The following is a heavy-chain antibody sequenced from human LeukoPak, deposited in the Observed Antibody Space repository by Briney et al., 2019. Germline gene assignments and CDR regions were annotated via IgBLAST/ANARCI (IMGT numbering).Heavy chain of an antibody. V-gene: IGHV4-34*01. CDR1: GGSFSGYY. CDR2: INHSGST. J-gene: IGHJ4*02. D-gene: IGHD3-10*01. Sequence: SETLSLTCAVYGGSFSGYYWSWIRQPPGKGLEWIGEINHSGSTNYNPSLKSRVTISVDTSKNQFSLKLSSVTAADTAVYYCARESSLPAYYYGPGSSHRGRDFDYWGQGTLVTVSS. CDR3: ARESSLPAYYYGPGSSHRGRDFDY.